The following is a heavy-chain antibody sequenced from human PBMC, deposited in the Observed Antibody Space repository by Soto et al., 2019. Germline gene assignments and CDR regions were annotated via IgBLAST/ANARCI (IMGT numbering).Heavy chain of an antibody. V-gene: IGHV3-33*01. J-gene: IGHJ6*02. D-gene: IGHD1-26*01. CDR2: IWYDGSNK. CDR1: GFTFSSYG. Sequence: QVQLVESGGGVVQPGRSLRLSCAASGFTFSSYGMHWVRQAPGKGLEWVAVIWYDGSNKYYADSVKGRFTISRDNSKNTRYLQINSLRAEDTAVYYCARDLGSYYGGGYYYGMDVWGRGTTVTVSS. CDR3: ARDLGSYYGGGYYYGMDV.